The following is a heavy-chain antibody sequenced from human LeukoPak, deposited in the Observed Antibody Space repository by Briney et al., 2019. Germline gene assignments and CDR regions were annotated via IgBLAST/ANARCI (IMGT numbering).Heavy chain of an antibody. CDR1: GFTFSSYG. J-gene: IGHJ4*02. Sequence: GGSLRLSCAASGFTFSSYGMHWVRQAPGKGPEWVAFIRYDGSNKYYADSVKGRFTISRDNSKNTLYLQMNSLRAEDTAVYYCAKNKGGIVVVPAASPPYYFDYWGQGTLVTVSS. D-gene: IGHD2-2*01. CDR2: IRYDGSNK. CDR3: AKNKGGIVVVPAASPPYYFDY. V-gene: IGHV3-30*02.